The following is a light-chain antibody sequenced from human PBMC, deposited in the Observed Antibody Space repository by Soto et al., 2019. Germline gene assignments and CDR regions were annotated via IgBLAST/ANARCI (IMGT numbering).Light chain of an antibody. CDR2: SNI. J-gene: IGLJ1*01. Sequence: QSVLTQPPSASGTPGQRVTISCSGSSSNIGSESVNWYQHLPGTTPKLLIYSNIQRPSGVPDRFSGSRSGTSASLAISGLQSEDEADYYCAAWDDNLDADVFGTGTKLTVL. CDR3: AAWDDNLDADV. V-gene: IGLV1-44*01. CDR1: SSNIGSES.